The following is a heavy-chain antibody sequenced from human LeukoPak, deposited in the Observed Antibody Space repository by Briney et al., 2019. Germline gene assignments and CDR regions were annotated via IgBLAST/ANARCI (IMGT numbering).Heavy chain of an antibody. D-gene: IGHD6-19*01. CDR3: ARRGRGKAVAPFDI. CDR1: GGSISSYY. Sequence: SETLSLTCTVSGGSISSYYWSWIRQPAGKGLEWIGRIYTSGSTNYNPSLKSRVTISVDTSKNQFSLKLSSVTAADTAVYYCARRGRGKAVAPFDIWGQGTMVTVSS. CDR2: IYTSGST. V-gene: IGHV4-4*07. J-gene: IGHJ3*02.